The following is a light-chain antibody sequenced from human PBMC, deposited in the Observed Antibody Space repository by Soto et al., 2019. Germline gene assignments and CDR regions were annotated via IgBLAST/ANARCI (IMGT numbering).Light chain of an antibody. CDR2: NVY. CDR3: SAYTVSRTYV. J-gene: IGLJ1*01. Sequence: QSVLTQPASVSGSPGQSITISCTGTSSDVGAYNFVSWHQQHPGKAPKLMIYNVYDRPPGISYRFSGSKSGNTASLTISGLQGEDEADYYCSAYTVSRTYVFGTGTKVT. CDR1: SSDVGAYNF. V-gene: IGLV2-14*03.